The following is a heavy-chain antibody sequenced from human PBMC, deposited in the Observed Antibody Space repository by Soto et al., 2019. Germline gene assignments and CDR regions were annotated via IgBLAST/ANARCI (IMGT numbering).Heavy chain of an antibody. D-gene: IGHD4-17*01. CDR3: ARVPYGDWGFFDY. CDR1: GFTFSSYW. V-gene: IGHV3-74*01. CDR2: INRDGSTT. Sequence: EVQLVESGGGLVQPGGSLRLSCAVSGFTFSSYWMHWVRQAPGKGLVWVSRINRDGSTTSYADSVKGRFSISRDNDQNKLYLPINGLGAEETAVYYCARVPYGDWGFFDYWGQGTLVTVSS. J-gene: IGHJ4*02.